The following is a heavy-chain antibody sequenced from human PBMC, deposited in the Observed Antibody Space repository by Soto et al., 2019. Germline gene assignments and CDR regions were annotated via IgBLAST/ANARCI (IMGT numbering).Heavy chain of an antibody. D-gene: IGHD3-10*01. V-gene: IGHV4-30-4*01. J-gene: IGHJ4*02. CDR3: ARVGGFGATTIDY. CDR1: GGSISSGDYY. CDR2: IYYSGST. Sequence: QVQLQESGPGLVKPSQTLSLTCTVSGGSISSGDYYWSWIRQPPGKGLEWIGYIYYSGSTYYNPSIKSRVTISVDTSNNQFSLKLSSVTAADTAVYYCARVGGFGATTIDYWGQGTLVTVSS.